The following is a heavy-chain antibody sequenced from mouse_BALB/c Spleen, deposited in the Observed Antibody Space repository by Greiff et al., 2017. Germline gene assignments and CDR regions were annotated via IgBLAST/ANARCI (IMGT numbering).Heavy chain of an antibody. V-gene: IGHV2-9*02. CDR2: IWAGGST. CDR1: GFSLTSYG. J-gene: IGHJ1*01. D-gene: IGHD2-2*01. CDR3: ARDFPNGYYFDV. Sequence: QVQLKESGPGLVAPSQSLSITCTVSGFSLTSYGVHWVRQPPGKGLEWLGVIWAGGSTNYNSALMSRLSISKDNSKSQVFLKMNSLQTDDTAMYYCARDFPNGYYFDVWGAGTTVTVSS.